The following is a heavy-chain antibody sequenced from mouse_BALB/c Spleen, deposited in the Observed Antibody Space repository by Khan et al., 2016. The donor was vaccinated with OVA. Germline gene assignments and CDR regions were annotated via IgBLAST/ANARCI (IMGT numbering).Heavy chain of an antibody. Sequence: QVQLQQSGAELMKPGASVKISCKTTGYTFTSYWIEWIKQRPGHGLEWIGDLLPGSGSTNNNEKFKGKATFTADTLSNTVYMQLSSLTAEDSAVYYCARGGCGGFAYWVPGTLVTVSA. V-gene: IGHV1-9*01. J-gene: IGHJ3*01. CDR1: GYTFTSYW. CDR3: ARGGCGGFAY. CDR2: LLPGSGST.